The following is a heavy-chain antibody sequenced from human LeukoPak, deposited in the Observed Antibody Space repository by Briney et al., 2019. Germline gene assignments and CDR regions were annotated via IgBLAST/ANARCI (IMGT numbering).Heavy chain of an antibody. CDR3: ARHRFASPLDS. Sequence: SETLSLTCSVSGGSISRYYWSWIRQPPGKGLEWIGYIFYTGDSNHNPSFKSRVSISLDTSKDQISLKLSSVTAADTAVYYCARHRFASPLDSWGQGTLVTVSS. CDR2: IFYTGDS. D-gene: IGHD2-21*01. CDR1: GGSISRYY. V-gene: IGHV4-59*08. J-gene: IGHJ4*02.